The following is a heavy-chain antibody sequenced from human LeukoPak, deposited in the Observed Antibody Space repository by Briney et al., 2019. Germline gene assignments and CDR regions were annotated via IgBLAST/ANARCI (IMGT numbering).Heavy chain of an antibody. V-gene: IGHV3-23*01. CDR2: ISGSGGST. CDR1: GFTFSSYA. J-gene: IGHJ4*02. CDR3: ASWFSSGPREGPSPFDY. D-gene: IGHD6-19*01. Sequence: PGGSLRLSCAASGFTFSSYAMSWVRQAPGKGLEWVSAISGSGGSTYYADSVKGRFTISRDNSKNTLYLQMNSLRAEDTAVYYCASWFSSGPREGPSPFDYWGQGTLVTVSS.